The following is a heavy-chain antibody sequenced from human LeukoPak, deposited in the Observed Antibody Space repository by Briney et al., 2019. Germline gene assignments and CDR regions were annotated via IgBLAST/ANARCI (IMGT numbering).Heavy chain of an antibody. CDR3: ARVRGGPYYFDY. CDR1: GFTFGTYW. CDR2: IMQGAGEK. J-gene: IGHJ4*02. Sequence: GGSLRLSCAASGFTFGTYWMSWVRQAPGKGLEWVANIMQGAGEKNYVDSVKGRFTISRDNAKNSLFLQMSSLRAHDTAVYYCARVRGGPYYFDYWGQGTLVTVSS. V-gene: IGHV3-7*01. D-gene: IGHD3-10*01.